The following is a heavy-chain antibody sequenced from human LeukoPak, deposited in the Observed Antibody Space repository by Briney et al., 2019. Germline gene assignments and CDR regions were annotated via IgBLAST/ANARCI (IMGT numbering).Heavy chain of an antibody. D-gene: IGHD3-3*01. CDR2: IYHSGST. V-gene: IGHV4-30-2*01. CDR3: ARSPLGPNIITIPSPGSVYHFDY. J-gene: IGHJ4*02. Sequence: SQTLSLTCAVSGGSISSGGYSWSWIRQPPGKGLEWIGYIYHSGSTHYNPSLKSRVTISVDRSKNQFSLKLSSVTAADTAVYYCARSPLGPNIITIPSPGSVYHFDYWGQGTLVTVSS. CDR1: GGSISSGGYS.